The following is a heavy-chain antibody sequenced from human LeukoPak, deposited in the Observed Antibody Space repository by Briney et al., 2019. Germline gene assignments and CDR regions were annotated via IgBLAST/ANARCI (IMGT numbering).Heavy chain of an antibody. Sequence: QPGRSLRLSCTASGFDFSTFAMHWVRQAPGKGLGWVAIISYDGTKKYYADSVKGRFTISRDSSKNTLYLQIDSLRPEDTAVYYCASHKELTGRAEDYWGQGTRVIVSA. V-gene: IGHV3-30-3*01. CDR2: ISYDGTKK. CDR3: ASHKELTGRAEDY. J-gene: IGHJ4*02. CDR1: GFDFSTFA. D-gene: IGHD3-9*01.